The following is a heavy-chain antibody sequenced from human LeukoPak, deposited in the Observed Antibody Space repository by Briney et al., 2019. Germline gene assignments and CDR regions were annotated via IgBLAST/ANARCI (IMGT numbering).Heavy chain of an antibody. CDR2: ISSDGSSA. CDR3: ARDIRKGGLEDY. J-gene: IGHJ4*02. CDR1: GFTFSDYW. D-gene: IGHD1-26*01. Sequence: HPGGSLRLSCAASGFTFSDYWMHWVRQAPGKGLVWVSRISSDGSSASYADSVKGRFTISRDNAKNSLYLQMNSLRAEDTAVYYCARDIRKGGLEDYWGQGTLVTVSS. V-gene: IGHV3-74*01.